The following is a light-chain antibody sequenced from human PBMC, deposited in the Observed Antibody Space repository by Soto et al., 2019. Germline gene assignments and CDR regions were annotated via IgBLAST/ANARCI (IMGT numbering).Light chain of an antibody. CDR2: EVS. CDR3: ALFAPVRIYL. Sequence: QSGLTQPAPMSVSPRQSITLSCSGTSSDIGAYDLVSWYQQHPGRAPKLIIYEVSHRFSGLSYRFSGSKSGNTASLTLSRLQAEDEGDYYCALFAPVRIYLFGSGTQVPVL. V-gene: IGLV2-14*03. J-gene: IGLJ1*01. CDR1: SSDIGAYDL.